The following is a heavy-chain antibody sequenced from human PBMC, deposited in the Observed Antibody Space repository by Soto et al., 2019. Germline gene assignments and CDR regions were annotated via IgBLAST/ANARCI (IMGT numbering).Heavy chain of an antibody. CDR1: GYTFTSYG. J-gene: IGHJ4*02. V-gene: IGHV1-18*01. D-gene: IGHD6-13*01. CDR2: ISAYNGNT. CDR3: ASDWAAAGPFDS. Sequence: QGQLVQSGAEVKKPGASVKVSCKASGYTFTSYGISWVRQAPGQGLEWMGWISAYNGNTNYAQKLQGRVTRTTDTSTSTGYMELRGLRSEATAVYYCASDWAAAGPFDSWGKGTLVTVSS.